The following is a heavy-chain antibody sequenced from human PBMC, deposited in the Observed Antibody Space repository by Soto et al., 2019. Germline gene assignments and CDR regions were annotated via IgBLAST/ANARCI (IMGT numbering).Heavy chain of an antibody. Sequence: QGQLVQSGAEVKWPGASVKVSCKASGYPFNKYSISWVRQAPGQGLEWMGWISASNGNRNYAQTFQGRVTLGTDTSTSTAYMELRNLRSDDTAVYYCTRGHGDFAGDFDYWGQGTLVTVSS. CDR2: ISASNGNR. D-gene: IGHD4-17*01. V-gene: IGHV1-18*04. CDR3: TRGHGDFAGDFDY. J-gene: IGHJ4*02. CDR1: GYPFNKYS.